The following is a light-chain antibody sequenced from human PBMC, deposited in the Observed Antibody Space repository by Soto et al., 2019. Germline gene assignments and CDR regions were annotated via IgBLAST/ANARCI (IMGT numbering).Light chain of an antibody. CDR1: QSVSSY. Sequence: IVLTQSPATLSLSPGERATLSCRASQSVSSYLAWYQQKPGQAPRLLIYDASNRATGIPARFSGSGSGTDFTLTISSLEPEDFAVYYCKQRTNWPITFGQGTRLEIK. V-gene: IGKV3-11*01. J-gene: IGKJ5*01. CDR3: KQRTNWPIT. CDR2: DAS.